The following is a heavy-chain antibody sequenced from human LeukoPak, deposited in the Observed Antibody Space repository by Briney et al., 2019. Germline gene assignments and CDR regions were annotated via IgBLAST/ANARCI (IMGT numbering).Heavy chain of an antibody. V-gene: IGHV3-23*01. CDR2: ISDSGGST. CDR3: AKDAGSGSYYLYYFDY. CDR1: GFTFSSYD. J-gene: IGHJ4*02. D-gene: IGHD3-10*01. Sequence: GGSLRLSCAASGFTFSSYDVSWVRQAPGKGLEWVSAISDSGGSTYYSVSVKGRFTTSRDNSKNTLYLQMSSLKAEDTAVYYCAKDAGSGSYYLYYFDYWGQGTLVTVSS.